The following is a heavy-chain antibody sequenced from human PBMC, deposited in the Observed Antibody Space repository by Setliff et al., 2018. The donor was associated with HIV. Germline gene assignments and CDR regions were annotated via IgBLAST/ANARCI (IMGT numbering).Heavy chain of an antibody. CDR1: GYTFTSYY. CDR3: ARNAVGETDFDY. J-gene: IGHJ4*02. D-gene: IGHD1-26*01. CDR2: INPSGGDT. Sequence: ASVKVSCKASGYTFTSYYMHWVRQAPRHGLEWMGIINPSGGDTEYAQKFQDRVTMTTDTSTSTVYMELSSLRSDDTAVYYCARNAVGETDFDYWGQGTLVTVSS. V-gene: IGHV1-46*01.